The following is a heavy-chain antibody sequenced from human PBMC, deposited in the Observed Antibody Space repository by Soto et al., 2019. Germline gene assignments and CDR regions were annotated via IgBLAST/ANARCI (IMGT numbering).Heavy chain of an antibody. CDR2: ISDSGDST. CDR1: GFTFSSYA. D-gene: IGHD3-3*01. CDR3: AKHSTTYDFWSGAVKGAFDI. Sequence: LRLSCAASGFTFSSYAITWVRQAPGKGLEWVSGISDSGDSTHYADSVMGRFTISRDNSKNTLYLQMNSLRAEDTAVYYCAKHSTTYDFWSGAVKGAFDIWGQGTMVTVSS. J-gene: IGHJ3*02. V-gene: IGHV3-23*01.